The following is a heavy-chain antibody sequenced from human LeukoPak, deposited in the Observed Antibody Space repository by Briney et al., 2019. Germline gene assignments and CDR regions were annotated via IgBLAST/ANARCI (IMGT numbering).Heavy chain of an antibody. CDR1: GFTFSSYA. D-gene: IGHD6-19*01. CDR3: AKVGYGWYEVDY. Sequence: PGGSLRLSCAASGFTFSSYAMSWVRQAPGKGLEWVSAISGSGGSTYYADSVKDRFTVSRDNSKNTLYLQMNSLRVEDTAVYYCAKVGYGWYEVDYWGQGALVTVSS. CDR2: ISGSGGST. V-gene: IGHV3-23*01. J-gene: IGHJ4*02.